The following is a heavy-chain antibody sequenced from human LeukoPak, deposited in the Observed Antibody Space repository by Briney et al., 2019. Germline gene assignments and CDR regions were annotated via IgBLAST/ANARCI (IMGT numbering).Heavy chain of an antibody. V-gene: IGHV3-30-3*01. CDR1: GFTFNNYF. CDR3: ASRRSGWPNDAFDI. D-gene: IGHD6-19*01. J-gene: IGHJ3*02. CDR2: ISYDGSNK. Sequence: PGGSLRLSCAASGFTFNNYFMHWVRQAPGKGLEWVAFISYDGSNKDYADSVKGRFTISRDNAKNSVFLQMNDLRAGDTALYYCASRRSGWPNDAFDIWGQGTMVIVTS.